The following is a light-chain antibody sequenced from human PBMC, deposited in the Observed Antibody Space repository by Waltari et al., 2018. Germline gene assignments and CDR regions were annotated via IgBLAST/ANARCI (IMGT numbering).Light chain of an antibody. V-gene: IGKV3-11*01. CDR3: QQRKNWHLT. CDR2: DVS. CDR1: ESVSKF. Sequence: VLLTQSPDTLSLSPGQTATISCRASESVSKFLAWYQQKPGQRPRLLIYDVSTRAPGIPARVSGSGFGTEFTLTISSLEPEDFAVYYCQQRKNWHLTFGGGTRVE. J-gene: IGKJ4*01.